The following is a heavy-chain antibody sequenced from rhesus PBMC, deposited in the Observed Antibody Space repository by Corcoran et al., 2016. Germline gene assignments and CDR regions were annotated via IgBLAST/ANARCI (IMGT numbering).Heavy chain of an antibody. CDR2: RNPKTGGT. V-gene: IGHV1-138*01. CDR3: ARDGAAADPFDY. CDR1: GYTFTDYY. D-gene: IGHD6-31*01. J-gene: IGHJ4*01. Sequence: QVQLVQSGAEVKKPGASVKVSCKASGYTFTDYYMQWVRQASGQGREWMGRRNPKTGGTDYDQKFQDRVTMTRDTSTSAAYMELGSLRSEDTAVYSYARDGAAADPFDYWGQGILVTVSS.